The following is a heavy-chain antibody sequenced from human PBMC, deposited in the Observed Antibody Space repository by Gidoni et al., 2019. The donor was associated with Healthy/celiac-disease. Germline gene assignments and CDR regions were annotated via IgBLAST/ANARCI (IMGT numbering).Heavy chain of an antibody. D-gene: IGHD2-2*01. V-gene: IGHV4-59*01. CDR2: IYYSGST. CDR1: GGSISSYY. J-gene: IGHJ6*02. CDR3: ARDLNPSHYYYGMDV. Sequence: QVQLQESGPGLVKPSETLSLTCTVSGGSISSYYWSWIRQPPGKGLEWIGYIYYSGSTNYNPSLKSRVTISVDTSKNQFSLKLSSVTAADTAVYYCARDLNPSHYYYGMDVWGQGTTVTVSS.